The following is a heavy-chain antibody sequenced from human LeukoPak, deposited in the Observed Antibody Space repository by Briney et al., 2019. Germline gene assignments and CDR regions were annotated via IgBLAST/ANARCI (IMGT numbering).Heavy chain of an antibody. J-gene: IGHJ5*02. CDR1: GSTFSAYG. D-gene: IGHD6-13*01. V-gene: IGHV3-23*01. CDR2: VSNNGDST. Sequence: GGSLRLSCAASGSTFSAYGMTWVRQAPGKGLECVSTVSNNGDSTYYADSVKGRFTISRDNSKNTLYLQMNSLRAEDTAVYYCAGRGIAHSWGQGTLVTVSS. CDR3: AGRGIAHS.